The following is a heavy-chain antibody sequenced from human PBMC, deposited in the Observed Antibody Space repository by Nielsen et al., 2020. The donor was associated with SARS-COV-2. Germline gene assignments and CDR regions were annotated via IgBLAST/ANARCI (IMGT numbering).Heavy chain of an antibody. J-gene: IGHJ6*02. Sequence: SETLSLTCAVSGGSISSSNWWNWVRPAPGKGLEWIGEIFHTGSTTYNPSLKSRVTISIDKSQNQFSLRLSSVIAADTAVYYCARAPLLDWLFPNYYGMDVWGQGTTVTVSS. V-gene: IGHV4-4*02. CDR2: IFHTGST. CDR3: ARAPLLDWLFPNYYGMDV. D-gene: IGHD3-9*01. CDR1: GGSISSSNW.